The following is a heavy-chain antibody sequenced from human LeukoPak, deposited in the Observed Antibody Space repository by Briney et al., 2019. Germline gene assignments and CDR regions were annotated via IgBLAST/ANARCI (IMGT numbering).Heavy chain of an antibody. CDR2: IKQDGSEK. CDR1: GFTFSSYW. J-gene: IGHJ4*02. CDR3: ARGGSYYSFDY. V-gene: IGHV3-7*04. Sequence: GGSLRLSCAASGFTFSSYWMNWVRQAPGKGLEWVANIKQDGSEKYYVDSVNGRFTISRDNAKNSLYLQMNSLRAEDTAVYYCARGGSYYSFDYWGQGTLVTVSS. D-gene: IGHD1-26*01.